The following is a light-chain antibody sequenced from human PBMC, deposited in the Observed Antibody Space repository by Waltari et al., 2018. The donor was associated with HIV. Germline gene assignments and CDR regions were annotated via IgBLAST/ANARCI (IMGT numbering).Light chain of an antibody. Sequence: QSVLTQPPPVSAAPGQRVTLSCSGSSPNLGDNYVPRFQQVPGTAPKLLLYETNQRPSEIPDRFSGSRSDTSATLDIVGLQSGDEGTYYCQSWDSRLGAGVFGGGTMLTVL. V-gene: IGLV1-51*01. CDR3: QSWDSRLGAGV. J-gene: IGLJ2*01. CDR1: SPNLGDNY. CDR2: ETN.